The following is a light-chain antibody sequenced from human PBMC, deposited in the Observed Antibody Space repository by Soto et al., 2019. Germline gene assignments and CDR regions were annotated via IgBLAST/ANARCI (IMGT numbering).Light chain of an antibody. CDR3: QSYDSSLSGYV. V-gene: IGLV1-40*01. Sequence: QSVLTRPPSVSGAPGQRVTISCTGSSSNIGAGYDVSWYQQLPGTAPKFLIYGNTDRPSGVPDRFSGSKSGTSASLAITGLQAEDEADYYCQSYDSSLSGYVFGTGTKLTVL. J-gene: IGLJ1*01. CDR2: GNT. CDR1: SSNIGAGYD.